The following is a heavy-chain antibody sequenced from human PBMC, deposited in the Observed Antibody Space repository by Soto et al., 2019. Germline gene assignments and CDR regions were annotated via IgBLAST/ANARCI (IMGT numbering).Heavy chain of an antibody. J-gene: IGHJ4*02. Sequence: ASVKVSCKASGYTFTSYGISWVRQAPGQGLEWMGWVSAYNGNTNYAQKLQGRVTMTTDTSTSTAYMELRSLRSDDPAVYFCARDFLLPSSPFDYWGQRPLVTVCS. D-gene: IGHD6-6*01. CDR2: VSAYNGNT. CDR3: ARDFLLPSSPFDY. CDR1: GYTFTSYG. V-gene: IGHV1-18*01.